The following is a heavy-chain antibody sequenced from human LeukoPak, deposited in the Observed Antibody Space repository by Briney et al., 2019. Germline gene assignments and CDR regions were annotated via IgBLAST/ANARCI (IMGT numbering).Heavy chain of an antibody. CDR1: GFTVSSNY. V-gene: IGHV3-53*01. CDR2: IYSGGST. CDR3: ASLWFGELLYLPYGMDV. J-gene: IGHJ6*02. D-gene: IGHD3-10*01. Sequence: GGSLRLSCAASGFTVSSNYMSWVRQAPGKGLEWVSVIYSGGSTYYADSVKGRFTISRDNSKNTLYLQMNSLRAEDTAVYYCASLWFGELLYLPYGMDVWGQGTTVTVSS.